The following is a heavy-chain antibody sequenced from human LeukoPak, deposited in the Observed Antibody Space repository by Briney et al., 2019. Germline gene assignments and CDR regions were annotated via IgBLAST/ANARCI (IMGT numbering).Heavy chain of an antibody. CDR1: GFTFNTYA. J-gene: IGHJ4*02. CDR2: ICGSGGCT. CDR3: AKRGQYYYDSSGYYYQD. Sequence: GGSLRLSCEASGFTFNTYAIYWVRQAPGKGLEWVSGICGSGGCTYYADSVKGRFTISRDNSRNTLYLQMNSLRAEDTGVYYCAKRGQYYYDSSGYYYQDWGQGTLVIVSS. D-gene: IGHD3-22*01. V-gene: IGHV3-23*01.